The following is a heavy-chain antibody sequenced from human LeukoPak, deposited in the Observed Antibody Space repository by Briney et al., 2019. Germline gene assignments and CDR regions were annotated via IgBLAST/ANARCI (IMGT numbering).Heavy chain of an antibody. V-gene: IGHV3-23*01. CDR3: ARYMIRGSPVFDY. CDR1: GFTFSSYA. CDR2: ISDSGDST. J-gene: IGHJ4*02. D-gene: IGHD3-16*01. Sequence: GGSLRLSCAASGFTFSSYAMNWVRQAPGKGLEWVAAISDSGDSTYYADSVKGRFTISRDNSKNTLYLQMNSLRAEDTAVYYCARYMIRGSPVFDYWGQGTLVTVSS.